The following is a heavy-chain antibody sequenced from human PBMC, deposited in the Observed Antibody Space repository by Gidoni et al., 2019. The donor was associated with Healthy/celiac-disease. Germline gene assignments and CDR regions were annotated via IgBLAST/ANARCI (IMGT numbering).Heavy chain of an antibody. J-gene: IGHJ5*02. V-gene: IGHV4-31*03. D-gene: IGHD3-22*01. CDR1: GGSISSGGYY. CDR2: IYYSGST. CDR3: ARWCITMIVVRDWFDP. Sequence: QVQLQESGPGLVKPSQTLSLTCTVSGGSISSGGYYWSWIRQHPGKGLEWIGYIYYSGSTYYNPSLKSRVIISVDTSKNQFSLKLSSVTAADTAVYYCARWCITMIVVRDWFDPWGQGTLVTVSS.